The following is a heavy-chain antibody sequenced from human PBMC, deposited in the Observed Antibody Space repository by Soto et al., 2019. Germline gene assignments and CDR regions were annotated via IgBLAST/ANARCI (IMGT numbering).Heavy chain of an antibody. J-gene: IGHJ4*02. V-gene: IGHV4-34*01. CDR3: AHRRVDSSNWHGGNFDY. CDR1: GGSFSGYY. D-gene: IGHD6-13*01. Sequence: PSETLSLTCAVYGGSFSGYYWTWIRQPPGTGLEWIGEINHSGSTNYNPSLKSRVTISVDTSKNQFSLKLTKMDPADSGTYYCAHRRVDSSNWHGGNFDYWGQGTLVTVSS. CDR2: INHSGST.